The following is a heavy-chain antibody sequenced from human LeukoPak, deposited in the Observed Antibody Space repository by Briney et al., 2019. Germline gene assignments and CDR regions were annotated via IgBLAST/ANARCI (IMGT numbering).Heavy chain of an antibody. J-gene: IGHJ6*03. V-gene: IGHV1-2*06. Sequence: ASVKVSCKASGYTFTGYYMHWVRQAPGQGLEWMGRINPNSGGTNYAQKLQGRVTMTTDTSTSTAYMELRSLRSDDTAVYYCARGYRNYDFWSGYFDNYYMDVWGKGTTVTVSS. CDR2: INPNSGGT. CDR1: GYTFTGYY. CDR3: ARGYRNYDFWSGYFDNYYMDV. D-gene: IGHD3-3*01.